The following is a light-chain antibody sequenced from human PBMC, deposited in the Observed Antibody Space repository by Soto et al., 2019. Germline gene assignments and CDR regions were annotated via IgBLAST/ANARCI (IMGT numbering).Light chain of an antibody. J-gene: IGKJ1*01. Sequence: DIQMTQSPSSLSASVGDGVTITCRASQSISTYLNWYQQKPGKAPKVLIYGASSLQSGVPSRFSGSGSGTDFTLTISILQTEDFAAYYCQQAYSIPPTFGQGTTVEIK. V-gene: IGKV1-39*01. CDR2: GAS. CDR1: QSISTY. CDR3: QQAYSIPPT.